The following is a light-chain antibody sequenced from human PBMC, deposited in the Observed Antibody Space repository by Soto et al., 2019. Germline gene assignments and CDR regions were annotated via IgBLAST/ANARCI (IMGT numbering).Light chain of an antibody. CDR2: GAS. V-gene: IGKV3-20*01. Sequence: EVVLTQSPGTRSLSRGERATLSCRASQSVRSSYLAWYQQKPGQAPRLLISGASSRATGIPDRFSGSGSGTDFTLSISRLESEDSAVYYCQQCVTSPWTFGQGTKADIK. J-gene: IGKJ1*01. CDR3: QQCVTSPWT. CDR1: QSVRSSY.